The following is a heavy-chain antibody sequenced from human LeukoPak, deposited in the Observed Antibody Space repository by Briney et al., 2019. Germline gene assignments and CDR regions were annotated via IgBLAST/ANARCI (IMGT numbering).Heavy chain of an antibody. CDR2: ISSSSSYI. J-gene: IGHJ4*02. Sequence: PGGSLRLSCAASGFTFSSYSMNWVRQAPGRGLEWVSSISSSSSYIYYADSVKGRFTISRDNAKNSLYLQMNSLRAEDTAVYYCANGIAAALFDYWGQGTLVTVSS. V-gene: IGHV3-21*01. D-gene: IGHD6-13*01. CDR3: ANGIAAALFDY. CDR1: GFTFSSYS.